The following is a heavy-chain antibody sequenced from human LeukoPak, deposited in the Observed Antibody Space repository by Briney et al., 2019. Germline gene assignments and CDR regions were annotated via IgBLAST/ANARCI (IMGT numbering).Heavy chain of an antibody. D-gene: IGHD3-10*01. CDR1: GYSISSYY. J-gene: IGHJ5*02. CDR3: ARGYYYGSGRLDP. CDR2: IYYSGST. Sequence: SETLSLTCTVSGYSISSYYWSWIRQPPGKGLEWIGYIYYSGSTNYNPSLKSRVTISVDTSKNQFSLKLSSVTAADTAVYYCARGYYYGSGRLDPWGQGTLVTVSS. V-gene: IGHV4-59*01.